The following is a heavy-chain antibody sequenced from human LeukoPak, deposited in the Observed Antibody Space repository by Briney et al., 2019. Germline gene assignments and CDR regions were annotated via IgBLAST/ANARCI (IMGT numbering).Heavy chain of an antibody. CDR2: IHYSGKA. CDR3: ASDLGAFYWYFDL. D-gene: IGHD1-26*01. V-gene: IGHV4-59*02. CDR1: GGSVSGYY. Sequence: SETLSLTCSVFGGSVSGYYWTWVRQPPGKGLEWIGQIHYSGKADYNPSLKSRITISVDTSKNEISLRMSSMTAADTAVYYCASDLGAFYWYFDLWGRGTLVTVSS. J-gene: IGHJ2*01.